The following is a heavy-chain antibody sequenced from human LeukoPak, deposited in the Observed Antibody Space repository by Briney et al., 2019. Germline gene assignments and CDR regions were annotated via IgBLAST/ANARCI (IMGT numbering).Heavy chain of an antibody. J-gene: IGHJ5*02. CDR1: GGSISSGDYY. D-gene: IGHD3-22*01. V-gene: IGHV4-30-4*01. CDR2: MYYSGST. CDR3: ARPYYYDSRIDP. Sequence: PSQTLSLTCTVSGGSISSGDYYWSWIRQPPGKGLEWIGYMYYSGSTYYNPSLKSRVVISVDTSKNQFSLKLSSVTAAGTAVYYCARPYYYDSRIDPWGQRILVTVSS.